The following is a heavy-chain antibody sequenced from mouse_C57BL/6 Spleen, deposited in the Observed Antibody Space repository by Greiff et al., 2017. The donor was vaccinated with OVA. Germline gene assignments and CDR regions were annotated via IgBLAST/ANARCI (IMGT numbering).Heavy chain of an antibody. V-gene: IGHV1-63*01. CDR2: IYPGGGYT. J-gene: IGHJ2*01. Sequence: QVHVKQSGAELVRPGTSVKMSCKASGYTFTNYWIGWAKQRPGHGLAWIGDIYPGGGYTNYTEKFKGKATLTADKSSSTAYMQFSSLTSEDSAIYYCARTGRYYFGYWGQGTTLTVSS. CDR1: GYTFTNYW. CDR3: ARTGRYYFGY. D-gene: IGHD4-1*01.